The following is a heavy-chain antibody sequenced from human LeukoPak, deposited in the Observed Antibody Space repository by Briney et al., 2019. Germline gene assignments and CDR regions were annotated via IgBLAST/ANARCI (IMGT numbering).Heavy chain of an antibody. J-gene: IGHJ4*02. V-gene: IGHV3-30-3*01. CDR2: ISYDGSNK. CDR1: GFTFSSYA. D-gene: IGHD7-27*01. CDR3: ARENWGSDY. Sequence: GGSLRLSCAAFGFTFSSYAMHWVRQAPGKGLEWVAVISYDGSNKYYADSVKGRFTISRDNSKNTLYLQMNSLRAEDTAVYYCARENWGSDYWGQGTLVTVSS.